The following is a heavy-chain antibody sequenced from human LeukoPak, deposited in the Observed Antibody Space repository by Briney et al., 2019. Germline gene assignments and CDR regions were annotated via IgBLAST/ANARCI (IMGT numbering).Heavy chain of an antibody. CDR2: INPNSGGT. CDR3: ARDGAFWSGYYEVYFDY. D-gene: IGHD3-3*01. V-gene: IGHV1-2*02. CDR1: GYTFTGYY. Sequence: ASVKVSCKASGYTFTGYYMHWVRQAPGQGLEWMGWINPNSGGTNYAQKFQGRVTMTRDTSISTAYMELSRLRSDDTAVYYCARDGAFWSGYYEVYFDYWGQGTLVTVSS. J-gene: IGHJ4*02.